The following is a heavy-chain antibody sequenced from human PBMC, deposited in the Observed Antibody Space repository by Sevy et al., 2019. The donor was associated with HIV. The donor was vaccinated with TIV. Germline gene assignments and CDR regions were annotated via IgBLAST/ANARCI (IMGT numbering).Heavy chain of an antibody. Sequence: SETLSLTCTVSGGSISSYYWSWIRQPPGKGLEWIGYIYYSGSTNYNPSLKSRVTISVDTSKNQFSLKLSSVTAAYTAVYYCARDPTYYDILTGGKYYYYYYGMDVWGQGTTVTVSS. CDR2: IYYSGST. J-gene: IGHJ6*02. V-gene: IGHV4-59*01. D-gene: IGHD3-9*01. CDR1: GGSISSYY. CDR3: ARDPTYYDILTGGKYYYYYYGMDV.